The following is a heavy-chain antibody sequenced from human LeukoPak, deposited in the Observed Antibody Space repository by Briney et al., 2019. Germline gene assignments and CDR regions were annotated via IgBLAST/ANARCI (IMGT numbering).Heavy chain of an antibody. CDR2: ISYDGSNK. CDR3: ARVSNNYYYFYMDV. Sequence: GGSLRLSCAASGFTFSSYGMHWVRQAPGKGLEWVAVISYDGSNKYYADSVKGRFTISRDNAKNSLYLQMNSLRAEDTAVYYCARVSNNYYYFYMDVWGKGTTVTVSS. D-gene: IGHD2/OR15-2a*01. V-gene: IGHV3-30*03. J-gene: IGHJ6*03. CDR1: GFTFSSYG.